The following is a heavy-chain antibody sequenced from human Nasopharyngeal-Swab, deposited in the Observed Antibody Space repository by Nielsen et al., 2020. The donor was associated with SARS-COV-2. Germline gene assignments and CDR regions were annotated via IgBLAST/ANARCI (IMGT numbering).Heavy chain of an antibody. CDR2: IWYGGSNK. J-gene: IGHJ3*02. V-gene: IGHV3-33*01. CDR1: GFTFSSYG. CDR3: ARERGEYGDYWGEAFDI. D-gene: IGHD4-17*01. Sequence: GESLKIPCAASGFTFSSYGMHWVRQAPGKGLEWVAVIWYGGSNKYYADSVKGRFTISRDNSKNTLYLQMNSLRAEDTAVYYCARERGEYGDYWGEAFDIWGQGTMVTVSS.